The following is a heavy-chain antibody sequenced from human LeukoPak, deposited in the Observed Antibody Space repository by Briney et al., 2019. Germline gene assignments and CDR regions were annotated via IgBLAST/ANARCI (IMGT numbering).Heavy chain of an antibody. CDR3: ARVLGPGKITAGRWFDP. D-gene: IGHD3-10*01. V-gene: IGHV1-18*01. Sequence: ASVKVSCKASGYTFTSYGISWVRQAPGQGLEWMGWISAYNGNTNYVQKLQGRVTMTTDTSTSTAYMELRSLRSDDTAVYYCARVLGPGKITAGRWFDPWGQGTLVTVSS. CDR2: ISAYNGNT. CDR1: GYTFTSYG. J-gene: IGHJ5*02.